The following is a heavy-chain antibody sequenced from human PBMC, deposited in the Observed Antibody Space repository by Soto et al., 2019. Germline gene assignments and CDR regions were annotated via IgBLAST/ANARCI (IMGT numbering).Heavy chain of an antibody. CDR3: ARSPQYCSRINGRAYFDY. V-gene: IGHV3-9*01. CDR2: ISWNSGNT. Sequence: EVQLVESGGGLVQPGRSLRLSCAASGFSFDNYAMHWVRQAPGKGLEWVSSISWNSGNTDYADYVKGRFIISRDSAKNSLYLQMNSLRAEDTALYYCARSPQYCSRINGRAYFDYCGQGTLVTVSS. CDR1: GFSFDNYA. J-gene: IGHJ4*02. D-gene: IGHD2-2*01.